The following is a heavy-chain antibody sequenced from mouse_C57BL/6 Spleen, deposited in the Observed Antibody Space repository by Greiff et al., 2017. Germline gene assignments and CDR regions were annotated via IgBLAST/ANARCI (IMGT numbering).Heavy chain of an antibody. CDR3: ARPPPQLGRAGFAY. CDR2: ISSGSSTI. V-gene: IGHV5-17*01. J-gene: IGHJ3*01. CDR1: GFTFSDYG. Sequence: EVQGVESGGGLVKPGGSLKLSCAASGFTFSDYGMHWVRQAPEKGLEWVAYISSGSSTIYYADTVKGRFTISRDNAKNTLFLQMTSLRSEDTAMYYCARPPPQLGRAGFAYWGQGTLVTVSA. D-gene: IGHD4-1*01.